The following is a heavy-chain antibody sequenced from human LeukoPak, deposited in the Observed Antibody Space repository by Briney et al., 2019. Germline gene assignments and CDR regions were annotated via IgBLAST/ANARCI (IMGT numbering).Heavy chain of an antibody. Sequence: GASVKISCKASGYTFTSYYMHWVRQAPGQGLEWMGIINPSGGSTSYAQKFQGRVTMTRDTSTSTVYMELSSLRSEDTAVYYCARTYDSSGYYSYFDYWGQGTLVTVSS. J-gene: IGHJ4*02. V-gene: IGHV1-46*01. CDR3: ARTYDSSGYYSYFDY. CDR2: INPSGGST. D-gene: IGHD3-22*01. CDR1: GYTFTSYY.